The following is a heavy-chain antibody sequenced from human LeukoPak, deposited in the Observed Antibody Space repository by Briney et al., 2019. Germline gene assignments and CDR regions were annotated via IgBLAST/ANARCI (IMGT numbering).Heavy chain of an antibody. CDR2: ISARAEAT. D-gene: IGHD6-19*01. V-gene: IGHV3-23*01. Sequence: GGSLRLSCAASGFTFNPYAMHWVRQSPGKGRECVTSISARAEATYYADSVKGRFSISRDDSKSSLYLQMNSLRAEDTAVYYCAKGPRPDITVAHTVEKWGQGTLVTVSS. CDR3: AKGPRPDITVAHTVEK. J-gene: IGHJ4*02. CDR1: GFTFNPYA.